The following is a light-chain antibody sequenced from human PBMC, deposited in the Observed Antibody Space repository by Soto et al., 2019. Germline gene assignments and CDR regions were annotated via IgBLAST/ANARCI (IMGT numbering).Light chain of an antibody. Sequence: QSALTQPASLSGSPGQSITISCAGTSSDVGAYDLVSWYQQHPDKVPKLLIYDVNNRPSGVSNRFSGSKSGNTASLTIAGLQAEDEADYYCNSYTLSSTHVFGTGTKVTVL. CDR3: NSYTLSSTHV. V-gene: IGLV2-14*03. J-gene: IGLJ1*01. CDR2: DVN. CDR1: SSDVGAYDL.